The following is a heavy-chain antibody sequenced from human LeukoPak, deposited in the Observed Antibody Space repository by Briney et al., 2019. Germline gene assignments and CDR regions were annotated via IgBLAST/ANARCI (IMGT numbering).Heavy chain of an antibody. CDR1: GYTFTGYY. J-gene: IGHJ3*02. CDR2: INPNSGGT. V-gene: IGHV1-2*02. CDR3: ARDWATVRAGDFAFDI. Sequence: ASVKVSCKASGYTFTGYYMHWVRQAPGQGLEWMGWINPNSGGTNYAQKFQGRVTITRDTSISTAYMELSRLRSDDTAVYYCARDWATVRAGDFAFDIWGQGTMVTVSS. D-gene: IGHD7-27*01.